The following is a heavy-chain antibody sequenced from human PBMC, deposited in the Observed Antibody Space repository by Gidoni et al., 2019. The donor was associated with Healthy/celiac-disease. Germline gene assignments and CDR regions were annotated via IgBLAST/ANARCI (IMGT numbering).Heavy chain of an antibody. D-gene: IGHD3-16*01. CDR2: SNHSGST. CDR1: GASFSRYY. J-gene: IGHJ4*02. CDR3: ARGPLGRIPAFRPSYFDY. V-gene: IGHV4-34*01. Sequence: QVQLQQWGAALLKPSETLSLTCAVYGASFSRYYWIWIRQPPGTGLEWIGESNHSGSTNYNPSLKSRGTISVDTSKNQFALKRSSVTAADTAVYYCARGPLGRIPAFRPSYFDYWGQGTLVTVSS.